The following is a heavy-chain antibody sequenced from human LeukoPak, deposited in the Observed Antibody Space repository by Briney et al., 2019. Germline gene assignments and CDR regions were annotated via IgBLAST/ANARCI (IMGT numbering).Heavy chain of an antibody. CDR3: ARGLVGATTGKAMFDY. V-gene: IGHV1-69*13. D-gene: IGHD1-26*01. CDR1: GGTFSSYA. J-gene: IGHJ4*02. CDR2: IIPIFGTA. Sequence: GASVKVFCKASGGTFSSYAISWVRQAPGQGLEWMGGIIPIFGTANYAQKFQGRVTITADESTSTAYMELSSLRSEDTAVYYCARGLVGATTGKAMFDYWGQGTLVTVSS.